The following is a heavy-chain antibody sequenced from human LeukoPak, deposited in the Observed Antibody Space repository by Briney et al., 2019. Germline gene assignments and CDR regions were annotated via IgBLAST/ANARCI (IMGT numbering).Heavy chain of an antibody. CDR1: GFTISDYP. CDR3: ARDGTGAVLDY. CDR2: ITNNGGNT. J-gene: IGHJ4*02. V-gene: IGHV3-64*04. D-gene: IGHD6-19*01. Sequence: GGSLRLSCSASGFTISDYPMHWVRQAPGKGLEYVSAITNNGGNTYYTDSVKGRFTISRDNSKNTLYLQMNSLRAEDTAVYYCARDGTGAVLDYWGQGTLVTVSS.